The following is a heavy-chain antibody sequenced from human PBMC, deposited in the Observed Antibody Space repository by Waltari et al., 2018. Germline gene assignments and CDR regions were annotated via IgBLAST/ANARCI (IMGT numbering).Heavy chain of an antibody. Sequence: MSWVRQAPGKGLEWVSAISGSGGTTYYADSVKGRFTISRDNSKNTLYLQMNSLRAEDTAVYYCAKGGTIFGVLISYFDYWGQGTLVTVSS. V-gene: IGHV3-23*01. CDR2: ISGSGGTT. CDR3: AKGGTIFGVLISYFDY. J-gene: IGHJ4*02. D-gene: IGHD3-3*01.